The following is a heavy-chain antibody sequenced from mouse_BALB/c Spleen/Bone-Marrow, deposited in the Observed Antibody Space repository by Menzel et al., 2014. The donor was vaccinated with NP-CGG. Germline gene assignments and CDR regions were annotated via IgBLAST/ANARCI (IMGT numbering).Heavy chain of an antibody. CDR1: GYTFTSYW. CDR2: IYPGSGST. V-gene: IGHV1S22*01. D-gene: IGHD2-12*01. Sequence: LQESGSELVRPGASVKLSCKASGYTFTSYWMHWVKQRPGQGLEWIGNIYPGSGSTNYDEKFKSKATLTVDTSSSTAYMQLSSLTSKDSAVYYCTRSLIRRNHYYAMDYWGQGTSVPVSS. CDR3: TRSLIRRNHYYAMDY. J-gene: IGHJ4*01.